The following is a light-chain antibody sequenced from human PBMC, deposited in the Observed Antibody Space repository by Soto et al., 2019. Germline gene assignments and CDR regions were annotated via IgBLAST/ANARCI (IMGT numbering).Light chain of an antibody. V-gene: IGKV3-15*01. J-gene: IGKJ1*01. CDR2: DAS. Sequence: EIVMTQSPATLSVSPGERATLSCRASQSVSSNLAWYQQKPGQAPRILIYDASTRATGIPARFSGSGSGTEFSLTISSLQSEDFAVYYCQHYSSWPTFGQGTKVVIK. CDR3: QHYSSWPT. CDR1: QSVSSN.